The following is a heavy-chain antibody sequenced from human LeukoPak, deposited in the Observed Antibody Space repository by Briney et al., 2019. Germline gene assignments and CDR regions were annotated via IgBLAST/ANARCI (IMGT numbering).Heavy chain of an antibody. Sequence: PGGSLRLSCAASGFIFSNYWMTWVRQAPGKGLEWVAHIRQDGSERHYVDSVKDRFTISRDNAKNSLDLQMDSLRAEDTAVYYCAGHWGSTGYDLYDSWGQGTLVTVSS. CDR2: IRQDGSER. CDR1: GFIFSNYW. J-gene: IGHJ4*02. CDR3: AGHWGSTGYDLYDS. D-gene: IGHD5-12*01. V-gene: IGHV3-7*01.